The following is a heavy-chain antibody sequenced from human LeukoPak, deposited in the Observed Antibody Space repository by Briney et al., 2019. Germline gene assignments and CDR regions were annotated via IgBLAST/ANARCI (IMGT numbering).Heavy chain of an antibody. CDR1: GFSLSIHW. CDR2: INQDVSGM. V-gene: IGHV3-7*01. Sequence: PRQSLSLSCAASGFSLSIHWMSWVRQAPEKGLEWVAEINQDVSGMYCEDYVKGGFTNSRDNAKKSMYLQMNRLRPEDTAVYYCARWDMRGTAHQLDYWGQGTLVTVSS. J-gene: IGHJ4*02. CDR3: ARWDMRGTAHQLDY. D-gene: IGHD1-7*01.